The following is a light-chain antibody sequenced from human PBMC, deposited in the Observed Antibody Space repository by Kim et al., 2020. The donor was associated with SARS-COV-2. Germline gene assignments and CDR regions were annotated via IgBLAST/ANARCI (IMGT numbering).Light chain of an antibody. CDR2: DVS. CDR1: QSIGDW. V-gene: IGKV1-5*01. J-gene: IGKJ3*01. Sequence: DIQMTQSPSTLSASVGDRVTITCRASQSIGDWLAWYQQKPGKAPKLLIYDVSRLESGVPSRFSGSGSGTEFTLTINTLQSDDFATYYCQQYNSYSRTFGPGTKVDIK. CDR3: QQYNSYSRT.